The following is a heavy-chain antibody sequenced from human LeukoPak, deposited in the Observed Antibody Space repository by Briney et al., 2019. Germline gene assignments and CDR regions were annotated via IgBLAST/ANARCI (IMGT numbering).Heavy chain of an antibody. CDR3: ARAGGYYDSYYYGMDV. J-gene: IGHJ6*02. CDR2: IWYDGSNK. V-gene: IGHV3-33*01. Sequence: PGGSLRLSCAASGFTFSSYGMHWVRQAPGKGLEWAAVIWYDGSNKYYADSVKGRFTISRDNSKNTLYLQMNSLRAEDTAVYYCARAGGYYDSYYYGMDVWGQGTTVTVSS. D-gene: IGHD3-22*01. CDR1: GFTFSSYG.